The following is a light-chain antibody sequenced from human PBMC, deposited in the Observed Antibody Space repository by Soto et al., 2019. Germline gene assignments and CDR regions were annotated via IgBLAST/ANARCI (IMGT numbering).Light chain of an antibody. V-gene: IGLV2-14*01. Sequence: QSVLTQPASVSGSPGQSITISCTGASSDVGYSNHVSWYQQHPGKVPKLIIYDVNNRPSGVSDRFSGSKSGNTASLTISGLQSEDDGDYYCSSYKSSDTLVFGGGTKVTV. CDR3: SSYKSSDTLV. CDR1: SSDVGYSNH. CDR2: DVN. J-gene: IGLJ3*02.